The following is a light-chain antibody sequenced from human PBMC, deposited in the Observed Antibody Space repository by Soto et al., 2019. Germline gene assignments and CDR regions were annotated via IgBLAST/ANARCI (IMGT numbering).Light chain of an antibody. V-gene: IGLV2-23*01. CDR2: EGT. J-gene: IGLJ1*01. CDR1: TSDVGSYSL. Sequence: QSVLTHPASLSGSPGQSITISCTGTTSDVGSYSLVSWYQQHPGKAPKLMIYEGTKRPSGVSNRFSGSKSGNTASLTISGLQAEDEADYYCCSYAGSATYVFGTGTKVTVL. CDR3: CSYAGSATYV.